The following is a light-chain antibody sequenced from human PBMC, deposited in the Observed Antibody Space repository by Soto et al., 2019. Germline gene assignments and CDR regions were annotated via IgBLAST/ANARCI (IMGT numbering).Light chain of an antibody. V-gene: IGKV1-9*01. CDR3: LQLHTFPRT. J-gene: IGKJ2*01. Sequence: DIQLTQSPSFLSASVGDRVTVTCRASQAISTYLAWYQQKPGKAPKLLIYAASTLQSGVPSRFSGSRSGTEFTLTISSLQPEDFATYYCLQLHTFPRTFGQGPSWRSN. CDR1: QAISTY. CDR2: AAS.